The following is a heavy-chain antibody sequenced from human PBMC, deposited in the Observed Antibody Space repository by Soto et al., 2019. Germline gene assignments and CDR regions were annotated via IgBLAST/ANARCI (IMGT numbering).Heavy chain of an antibody. Sequence: PSETLSLTCTVSGGSISSYYWSWIRQPPGKGLEWIGYIYYSGSTNYNPSLKSRVTISVDTSKNQFSLKLSSVTAADTAVYYCARGLGVGARRFDYWGQGTLVTVSS. J-gene: IGHJ4*02. V-gene: IGHV4-59*01. CDR1: GGSISSYY. CDR3: ARGLGVGARRFDY. CDR2: IYYSGST. D-gene: IGHD1-26*01.